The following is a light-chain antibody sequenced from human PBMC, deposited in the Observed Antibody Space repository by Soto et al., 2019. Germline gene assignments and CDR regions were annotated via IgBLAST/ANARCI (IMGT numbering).Light chain of an antibody. V-gene: IGKV1-5*01. Sequence: DIQMTQSPSTLSASVGDRVAITCRASQSISSWLAWYQQKPGKAPKLLIYDASSLESGVPSRFSGSGSGTDFTLTISSLQPEDFATYYCQQLNSYPITFGQGTRLEIK. CDR1: QSISSW. CDR2: DAS. CDR3: QQLNSYPIT. J-gene: IGKJ5*01.